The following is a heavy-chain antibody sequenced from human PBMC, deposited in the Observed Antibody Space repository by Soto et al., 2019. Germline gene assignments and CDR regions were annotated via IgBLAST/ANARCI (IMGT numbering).Heavy chain of an antibody. CDR3: ARVLRYSGVYWFDP. Sequence: SETLSLTCAVYGGSFSGYYWSWIRQPPGKGLEWIGEINHSGSTNYNPSLKSRVTISVDTSKNQFSLKLSSVTAADTAVYYCARVLRYSGVYWFDPWGQGTLVTVSS. V-gene: IGHV4-34*01. D-gene: IGHD6-19*01. CDR2: INHSGST. J-gene: IGHJ5*02. CDR1: GGSFSGYY.